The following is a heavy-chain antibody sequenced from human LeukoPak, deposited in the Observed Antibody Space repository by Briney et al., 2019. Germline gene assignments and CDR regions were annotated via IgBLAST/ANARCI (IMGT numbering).Heavy chain of an antibody. CDR1: GGSLSSYY. CDR2: INYSGKA. D-gene: IGHD4-17*01. CDR3: ARHSYDDYVFDI. J-gene: IGHJ3*02. Sequence: SEPLSLPCTVSGGSLSSYYFSWIRQSPGKGLEWLAYINYSGKASYNPPLKSRVTMSVGTSKQFPLRLSTVTAADTTVYYCARHSYDDYVFDIWSQGRKATASS. V-gene: IGHV4-59*08.